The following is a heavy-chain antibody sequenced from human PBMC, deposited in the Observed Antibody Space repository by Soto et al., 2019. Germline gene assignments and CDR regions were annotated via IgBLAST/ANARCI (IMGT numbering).Heavy chain of an antibody. Sequence: ASVKVSCKASGGTLSSHSITWVRQAPGQGLEWVGRIITFLGKPNFAQKFQGRVTLTADRSTNTAYMELTSLTSDDTAVYYCARATGAHDWGGNYMDVWGTGTTVTVPS. CDR1: GGTLSSHS. CDR2: IITFLGKP. CDR3: ARATGAHDWGGNYMDV. D-gene: IGHD2-21*01. V-gene: IGHV1-69*02. J-gene: IGHJ6*03.